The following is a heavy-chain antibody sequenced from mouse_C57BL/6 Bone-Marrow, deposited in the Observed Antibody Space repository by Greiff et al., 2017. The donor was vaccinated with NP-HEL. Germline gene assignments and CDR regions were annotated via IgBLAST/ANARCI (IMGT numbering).Heavy chain of an antibody. CDR3: VRERDDYGWDFDV. J-gene: IGHJ1*03. CDR1: GFTFNTYA. V-gene: IGHV10-3*01. D-gene: IGHD2-4*01. CDR2: ISSKSSNYAT. Sequence: EVKLVESGGGLVQPKGSLKLSCAASGFTFNTYAMHWVRQAPGKGLEWVARISSKSSNYATYYADSVKDRFTISRDDSQSMLYLQMNNLKTEDTAMYYCVRERDDYGWDFDVWGKGTTVTVSS.